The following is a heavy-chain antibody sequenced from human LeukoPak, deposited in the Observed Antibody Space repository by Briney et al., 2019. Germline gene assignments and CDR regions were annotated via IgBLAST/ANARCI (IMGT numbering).Heavy chain of an antibody. J-gene: IGHJ4*02. V-gene: IGHV4-34*01. CDR2: INHSGST. D-gene: IGHD3-22*01. Sequence: SETLSLTCAVYGGSFSGYYWSWIRQPPEKGLEWIGEINHSGSTNYNPSLKSRVTISVDTSKNQFSLKLSSVTAADTAVYYCARVRSYYYDSSGPIDYWGQGTLVTVSS. CDR1: GGSFSGYY. CDR3: ARVRSYYYDSSGPIDY.